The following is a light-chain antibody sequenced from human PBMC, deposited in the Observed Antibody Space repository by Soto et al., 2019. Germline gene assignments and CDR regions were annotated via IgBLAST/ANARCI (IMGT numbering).Light chain of an antibody. CDR1: QGISNW. CDR3: QQSYSSPPT. Sequence: DIQMTQSPSSVSASVGDRVTITWRASQGISNWLAWYQQKPGQAPELLIFAASSLQSGIPSRFSGSRSGPDFTLTISSLKPEDFATYYCQQSYSSPPTFGQGTQVDIK. CDR2: AAS. V-gene: IGKV1-12*01. J-gene: IGKJ1*01.